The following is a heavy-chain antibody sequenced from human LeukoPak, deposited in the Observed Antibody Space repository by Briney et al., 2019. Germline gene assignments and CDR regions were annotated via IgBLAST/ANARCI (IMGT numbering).Heavy chain of an antibody. CDR3: ARESSGYFY. Sequence: PGGSLRLSCAASGFNFSSYSMNWVRQAPGKGLEWVSSISSSSSFRYYADSVKGRFNISRDNAKNSLYLQMNSLRAEDTAVYYCARESSGYFYWGQGTLVTVSS. CDR1: GFNFSSYS. V-gene: IGHV3-21*01. D-gene: IGHD3-22*01. CDR2: ISSSSSFR. J-gene: IGHJ4*02.